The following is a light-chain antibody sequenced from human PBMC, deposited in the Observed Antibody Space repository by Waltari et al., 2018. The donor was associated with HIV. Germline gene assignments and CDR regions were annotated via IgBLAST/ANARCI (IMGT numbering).Light chain of an antibody. CDR3: QVWDSSTDLRV. V-gene: IGLV3-21*02. Sequence: SYVLTQPPSVSVAPGQTARITCGGDNIGSKGVHWYQKKPSQAPVLVVYDDSDRPSGIPELFSGSSSWNTATLTISRVEGGDEADFYCQVWDSSTDLRVFGGGTKLTVL. J-gene: IGLJ2*01. CDR1: NIGSKG. CDR2: DDS.